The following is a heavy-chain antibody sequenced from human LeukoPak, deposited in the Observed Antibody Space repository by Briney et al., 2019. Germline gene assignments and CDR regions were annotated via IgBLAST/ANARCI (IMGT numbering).Heavy chain of an antibody. Sequence: SETLSLTCTVSGGSISSYYWSWIRQPPGKGLEWIGYIYYSGSTNYNPSLKSRVTISVDTSKNQFSLKLSSVTAADTAVYYCARGWGATGHLDYWGQGTLVAVSS. CDR3: ARGWGATGHLDY. J-gene: IGHJ4*02. V-gene: IGHV4-59*01. CDR1: GGSISSYY. CDR2: IYYSGST. D-gene: IGHD1-26*01.